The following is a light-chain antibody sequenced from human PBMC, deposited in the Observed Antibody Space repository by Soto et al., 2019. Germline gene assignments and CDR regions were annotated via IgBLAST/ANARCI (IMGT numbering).Light chain of an antibody. CDR3: QQSYSTPVGT. J-gene: IGKJ2*02. CDR2: AAS. V-gene: IGKV1-39*01. CDR1: QTISSY. Sequence: DILMTQSPSSLSASVGDRVTITCRAGQTISSYLNWYQQKPGRAPKLLIYAASSLQSGVPSRFSGSGSGTEFTLTISSLQPEDFATYYCQQSYSTPVGTFGQGTKLEIK.